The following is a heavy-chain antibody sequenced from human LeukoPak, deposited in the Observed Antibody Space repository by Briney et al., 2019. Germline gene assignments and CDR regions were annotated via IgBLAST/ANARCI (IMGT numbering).Heavy chain of an antibody. Sequence: GESLNFSCKGSGYTFTSYWIGWVRPMRGKGRGWMGIIYPGDSDSRYGPSFQGQVNISADKSIITAYLQWSSLKASDTAMYYRARHSRMATITDFDYWGQGTLVTVSS. CDR2: IYPGDSDS. J-gene: IGHJ4*02. CDR1: GYTFTSYW. V-gene: IGHV5-51*01. D-gene: IGHD5-24*01. CDR3: ARHSRMATITDFDY.